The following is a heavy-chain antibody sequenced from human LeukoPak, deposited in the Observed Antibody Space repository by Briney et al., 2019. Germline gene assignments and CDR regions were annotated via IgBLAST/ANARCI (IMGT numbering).Heavy chain of an antibody. D-gene: IGHD1-26*01. J-gene: IGHJ4*02. CDR2: IYSDGST. CDR3: ARIRTGSYYN. Sequence: GGSLRLSCAASGFTFSSYAMSWVRQAPGKGLEWVSFIYSDGSTYYADSVKGRFTISRDNSKNTLYLQMNSLRVEDTAVYYCARIRTGSYYNWGQGTLVTVSS. V-gene: IGHV3-66*01. CDR1: GFTFSSYA.